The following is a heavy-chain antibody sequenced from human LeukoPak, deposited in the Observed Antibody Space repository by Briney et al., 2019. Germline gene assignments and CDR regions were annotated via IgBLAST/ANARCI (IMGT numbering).Heavy chain of an antibody. J-gene: IGHJ5*02. CDR3: ARDLYGSGSSGFDP. V-gene: IGHV1-8*01. CDR2: MNPKSGDT. D-gene: IGHD3-10*01. CDR1: GYTLTSHD. Sequence: ASVKVSCKASGYTLTSHDINWVRQAAGQGLEWMGWMNPKSGDTGYAQKFQDRVAMTRDTSIKTVYMELSSLTSEDTAVYYCARDLYGSGSSGFDPWGQGILVTVSS.